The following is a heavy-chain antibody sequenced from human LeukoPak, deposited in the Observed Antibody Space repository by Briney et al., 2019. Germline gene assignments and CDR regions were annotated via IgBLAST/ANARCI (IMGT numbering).Heavy chain of an antibody. J-gene: IGHJ4*02. CDR2: ISGSGGST. CDR3: AKNGEITMIVVVTPYYFDY. V-gene: IGHV3-23*01. D-gene: IGHD3-22*01. Sequence: GRSLRLSCAASGFTFSSYAMSWVRQAPGKGLEWVSAISGSGGSTYYADSVKGRFTISRDNSKNTLYLQMNSLRAEDTAVYYCAKNGEITMIVVVTPYYFDYWGQGTLVTVSS. CDR1: GFTFSSYA.